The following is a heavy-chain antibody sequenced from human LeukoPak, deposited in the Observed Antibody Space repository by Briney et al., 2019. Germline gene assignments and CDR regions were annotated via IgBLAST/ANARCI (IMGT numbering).Heavy chain of an antibody. J-gene: IGHJ4*02. CDR1: GFTFSDYY. V-gene: IGHV3-11*01. D-gene: IGHD6-6*01. Sequence: GGPLRLSCAVSGFTFSDYYMSWIRQAPGKGLEWVSYISSGGSTISHADSVKGRFTISRDNAENSLYLQMNSLRAEDTAVYYCAKGSSSSRPYYFDYWGQGTLVTVSS. CDR2: ISSGGSTI. CDR3: AKGSSSSRPYYFDY.